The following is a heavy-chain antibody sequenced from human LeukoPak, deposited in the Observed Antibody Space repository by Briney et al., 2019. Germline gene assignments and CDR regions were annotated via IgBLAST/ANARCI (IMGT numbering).Heavy chain of an antibody. Sequence: GGSLRLSCAASGFTFSSYAMSWVRQAPGKGLEWVSAISGSGGSTYYADSVKGRFTISRDNSKNTLYLQMNSLGAEDTAVYYCAKAGVGASKTYYFDYWGQGTLVTVSS. J-gene: IGHJ4*02. D-gene: IGHD1-26*01. CDR3: AKAGVGASKTYYFDY. V-gene: IGHV3-23*01. CDR2: ISGSGGST. CDR1: GFTFSSYA.